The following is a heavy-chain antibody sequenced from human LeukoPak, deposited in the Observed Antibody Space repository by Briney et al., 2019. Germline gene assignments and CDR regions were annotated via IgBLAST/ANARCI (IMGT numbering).Heavy chain of an antibody. CDR1: GITVSRNR. CDR3: AREATAPRPFSTDYYYYMDV. D-gene: IGHD6-6*01. Sequence: PGGSLTLSCAASGITVSRNRMSWVRQAPGKGLEWVSGIYSGGSTFDADSVKGRFTSSRDTSKNTFYLQMNSLRVEDTAVYYCAREATAPRPFSTDYYYYMDVWGKGTTVTVSS. J-gene: IGHJ6*03. CDR2: IYSGGST. V-gene: IGHV3-66*02.